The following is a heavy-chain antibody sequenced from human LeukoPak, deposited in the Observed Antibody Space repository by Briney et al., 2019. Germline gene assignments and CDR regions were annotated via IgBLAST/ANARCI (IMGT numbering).Heavy chain of an antibody. J-gene: IGHJ3*02. CDR3: ARLGRASDAFDI. CDR1: GYIFTSYW. D-gene: IGHD7-27*01. CDR2: IYPGDSDT. Sequence: KPGESLTLSCRGSGYIFTSYWIGWVRQMPGKGLEGLGIIYPGDSDTLYSPSFQGQVTISADKSISTAYLQWSSLKASDTAMYYCARLGRASDAFDIWGQGTMVTVSS. V-gene: IGHV5-51*03.